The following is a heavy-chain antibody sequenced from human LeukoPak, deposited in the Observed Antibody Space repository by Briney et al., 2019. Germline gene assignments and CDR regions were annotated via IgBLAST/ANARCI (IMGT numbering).Heavy chain of an antibody. Sequence: PSETLSLTCSVSGGSISSSTYYWAWVRQPPGKGLEWIGSIYYSGRTYYNPSLKSRVTISVDTSKNQFSLKLTSVTAADTAVYYCAKTSGSYGVHYGMDVWGQGTTVTVSS. CDR3: AKTSGSYGVHYGMDV. CDR2: IYYSGRT. CDR1: GGSISSSTYY. D-gene: IGHD1-26*01. J-gene: IGHJ6*02. V-gene: IGHV4-39*01.